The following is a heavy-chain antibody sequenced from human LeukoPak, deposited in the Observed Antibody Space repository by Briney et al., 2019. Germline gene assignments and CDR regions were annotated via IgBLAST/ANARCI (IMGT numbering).Heavy chain of an antibody. Sequence: GGSLRLSCAASGFTFSRNTMTWVRQAPGKGLEWVSSISGSGSDTYYADSVKGRFTISRDNSKNTLYLEVNGLRADDTAVYYCAREQNIRGVIIIVDSWGQGTLVTVSS. CDR3: AREQNIRGVIIIVDS. J-gene: IGHJ4*02. D-gene: IGHD3-10*01. CDR1: GFTFSRNT. CDR2: ISGSGSDT. V-gene: IGHV3-23*01.